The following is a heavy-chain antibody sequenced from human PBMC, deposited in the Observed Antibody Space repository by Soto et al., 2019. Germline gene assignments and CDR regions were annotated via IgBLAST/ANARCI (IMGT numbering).Heavy chain of an antibody. V-gene: IGHV3-7*01. J-gene: IGHJ4*02. CDR3: ARDPVVQQLPRLDY. CDR1: GFTFSSYW. Sequence: PGGSLRLSCAASGFTFSSYWMSWVRQAPGKGLEWVANIKQDGSEKYYVDSVKGRFFISRDNAKKSLYLQMNSLRAEDTAVYYCARDPVVQQLPRLDYWGQGTLVTVSS. CDR2: IKQDGSEK. D-gene: IGHD2-2*01.